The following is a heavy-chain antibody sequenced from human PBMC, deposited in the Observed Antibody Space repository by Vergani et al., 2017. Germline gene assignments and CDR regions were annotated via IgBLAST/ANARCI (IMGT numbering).Heavy chain of an antibody. V-gene: IGHV1-2*02. CDR1: GFTFSSYA. D-gene: IGHD4-11*01. CDR2: INPNSGGT. Sequence: QVQLVESGGGVVQPGRSLRLSCAASGFTFSSYAMHWVRQAPGKGLEWVGWINPNSGGTNYAQKFQGRVTMTRDTSISTAYMELSRLRSDDTAVYYCARESDYSNYVGFDYWGQGTLVTVSS. J-gene: IGHJ4*02. CDR3: ARESDYSNYVGFDY.